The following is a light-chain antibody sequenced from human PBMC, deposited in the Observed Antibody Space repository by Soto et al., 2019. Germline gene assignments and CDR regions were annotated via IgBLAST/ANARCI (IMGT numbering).Light chain of an antibody. CDR1: QSVSSY. Sequence: IVLTQSPATLSLSPGERATLFCRASQSVSSYLAWYQQKPGQAPRLLIYDASSRATGIPARFSGSGSGTDFTLTISSLEPEDSAVYYCQQRSNWPPATFGGGTEVEIK. V-gene: IGKV3-11*01. CDR3: QQRSNWPPAT. J-gene: IGKJ4*01. CDR2: DAS.